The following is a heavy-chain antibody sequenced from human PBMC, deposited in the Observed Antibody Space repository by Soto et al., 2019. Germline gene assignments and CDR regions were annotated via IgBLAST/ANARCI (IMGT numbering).Heavy chain of an antibody. Sequence: QVQLVESGGGVVQPGTSLRLSCSASGFTFSSNGMHWVRQAPGKGLEWVADISYDGSNTYYAEAVKGRIAIFRDNSKNTLYLQVNSLRVEDTAVYYCAKGGTVGYYYYFGMDGWGQGTTVTVSS. D-gene: IGHD4-17*01. J-gene: IGHJ6*02. CDR3: AKGGTVGYYYYFGMDG. V-gene: IGHV3-30*18. CDR2: ISYDGSNT. CDR1: GFTFSSNG.